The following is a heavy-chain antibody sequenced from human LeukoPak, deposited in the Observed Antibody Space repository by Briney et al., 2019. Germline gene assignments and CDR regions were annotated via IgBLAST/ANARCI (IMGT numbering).Heavy chain of an antibody. Sequence: KASETLSLTCTVSGGSISSYYWSWIRQPAGKGLEWIGRIYTSGSTNYNPSLKSRVTMSVDTSKNQFSLKLSSVTAADTAVYYCAREALLWFGELFPYDAFDIWGQGTMVTVSS. CDR2: IYTSGST. J-gene: IGHJ3*02. CDR3: AREALLWFGELFPYDAFDI. D-gene: IGHD3-10*01. V-gene: IGHV4-4*07. CDR1: GGSISSYY.